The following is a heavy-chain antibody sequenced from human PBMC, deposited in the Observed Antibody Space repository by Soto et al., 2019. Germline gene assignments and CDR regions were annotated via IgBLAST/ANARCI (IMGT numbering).Heavy chain of an antibody. CDR3: ARDTRDYGSGSYYEDHYYYDGMDV. J-gene: IGHJ6*02. V-gene: IGHV4-4*02. D-gene: IGHD3-10*01. CDR2: IYHSGST. CDR1: GGSISSSNW. Sequence: SETLSITCAVSGGSISSSNWWSWVRQPPGKGLEWIGEIYHSGSTNYNPSLKSRVTISVDKSKNQFSLKLSSVTAADTAVYYCARDTRDYGSGSYYEDHYYYDGMDVLGQGTTVT.